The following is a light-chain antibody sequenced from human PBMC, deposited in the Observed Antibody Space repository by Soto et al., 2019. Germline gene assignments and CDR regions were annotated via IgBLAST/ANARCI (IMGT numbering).Light chain of an antibody. V-gene: IGLV2-23*02. CDR1: SSDVGSYNL. J-gene: IGLJ3*02. Sequence: QSVLTQPASVSGSPGQSITISCTGTSSDVGSYNLVSWFQQHPGEAPKLIIYEVSDRPSGVSNRFSGSKSGNTASLTIPGLQGSDEGDYYCCSYAARINWVFGGGTKLTVL. CDR2: EVS. CDR3: CSYAARINWV.